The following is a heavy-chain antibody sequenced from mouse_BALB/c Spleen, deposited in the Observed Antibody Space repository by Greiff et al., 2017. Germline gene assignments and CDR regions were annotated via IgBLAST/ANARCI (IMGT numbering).Heavy chain of an antibody. CDR3: ARSILRRGYFDV. D-gene: IGHD1-2*01. V-gene: IGHV5-17*02. J-gene: IGHJ1*01. CDR1: GFTFSSFG. Sequence: EVKLMESGGGLVQPGGSRKLSCAASGFTFSSFGMHWVRQAPEKGLEWVAYISSGSSTIYYADTVKGRFTISRDNPKNTLFLQMTSLRSEDTAMYYCARSILRRGYFDVWGAGTTVTVSS. CDR2: ISSGSSTI.